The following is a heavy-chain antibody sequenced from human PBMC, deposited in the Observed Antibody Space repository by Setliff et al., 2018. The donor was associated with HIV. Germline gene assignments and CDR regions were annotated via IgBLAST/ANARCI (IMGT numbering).Heavy chain of an antibody. CDR3: ARDLSPGITAPLDY. CDR1: GFTFNNYN. V-gene: IGHV3-21*01. Sequence: GGSLRLSCAASGFTFNNYNMNWVRQAPGKGLEWVSSISSSSTYIYYADSVKGRFTISRGNAKNSLYLQMNSLRAEDTAVYYCARDLSPGITAPLDYWGQGTLVTVSS. CDR2: ISSSSTYI. D-gene: IGHD6-13*01. J-gene: IGHJ4*02.